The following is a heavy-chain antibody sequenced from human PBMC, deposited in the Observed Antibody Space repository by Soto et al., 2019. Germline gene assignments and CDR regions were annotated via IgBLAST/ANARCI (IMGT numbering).Heavy chain of an antibody. CDR2: IYWDGES. V-gene: IGHV2-5*02. CDR3: AHRASTGTTTYFDS. J-gene: IGHJ4*02. CDR1: GFSFTTTRMG. D-gene: IGHD1-1*01. Sequence: QITLKEAGPTLVKPTETLTLTCSFSGFSFTTTRMGVGWTRQPPGKALEWLAIIYWDGESRYNPLLRRRLTHTEDTSKNQVVLTMTNIDPKDTATYSCAHRASTGTTTYFDSWGQGIPVTVAS.